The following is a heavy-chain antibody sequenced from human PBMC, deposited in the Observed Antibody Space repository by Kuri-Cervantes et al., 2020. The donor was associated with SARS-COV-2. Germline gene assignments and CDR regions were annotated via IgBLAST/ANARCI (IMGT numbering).Heavy chain of an antibody. D-gene: IGHD2-2*01. Sequence: SETLSLTCTVSGGSISSYCWSWIRQPPGKGLEWIGYIYYSGSTNYNPSLKSRVTISVDTSKNQFSLKLSSVTAADTAVYYCARTHYATLLDIWGQGTMVTVSS. CDR2: IYYSGST. CDR1: GGSISSYC. V-gene: IGHV4-59*01. J-gene: IGHJ3*02. CDR3: ARTHYATLLDI.